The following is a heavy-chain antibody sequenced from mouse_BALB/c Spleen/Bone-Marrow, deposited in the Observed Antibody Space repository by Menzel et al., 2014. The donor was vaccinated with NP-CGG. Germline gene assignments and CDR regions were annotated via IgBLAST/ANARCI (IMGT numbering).Heavy chain of an antibody. CDR2: ISSGGSYT. V-gene: IGHV5-6*01. J-gene: IGHJ2*01. Sequence: EVKLMESGGDLVKPGGSLKLSCAASGFTFSSYGMPWVRQTPDKRLEWVATISSGGSYTYYPDSVKGRFTISRDNAKNTLYLQMSSLKSEDTAMYYCARQTYYDYDGYFDYWGQGTTLTVSS. CDR3: ARQTYYDYDGYFDY. CDR1: GFTFSSYG. D-gene: IGHD2-4*01.